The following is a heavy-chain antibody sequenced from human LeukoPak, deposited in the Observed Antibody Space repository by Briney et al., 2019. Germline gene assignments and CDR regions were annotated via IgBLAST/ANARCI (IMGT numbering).Heavy chain of an antibody. V-gene: IGHV3-48*01. CDR2: ISSSSSTI. D-gene: IGHD5-18*01. J-gene: IGHJ2*01. CDR3: AIDFGYSYGYRWYFDL. CDR1: GFTFSSYS. Sequence: GGSLRLSCAASGFTFSSYSMNWVRQAPGKGLEWVSYISSSSSTIYYADSVKGRFTISRDNSKNTLYLQMNSLRAEDTAVYYCAIDFGYSYGYRWYFDLWGRGTLVTVSS.